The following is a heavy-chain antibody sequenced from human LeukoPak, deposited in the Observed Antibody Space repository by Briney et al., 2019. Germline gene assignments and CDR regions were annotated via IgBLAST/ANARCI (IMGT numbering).Heavy chain of an antibody. CDR2: IYHSGST. D-gene: IGHD3-3*01. CDR3: ARQTVYYDFWSGSPPDY. Sequence: SETLSLTCTVSGGPISSYYWSWIRQPPGKGLEWIGYIYHSGSTYYNPSLKSRVTISVDRSKNQFSLKLSSVTAADTAVYYCARQTVYYDFWSGSPPDYWGQGTLVTVSS. J-gene: IGHJ4*02. V-gene: IGHV4-59*08. CDR1: GGPISSYY.